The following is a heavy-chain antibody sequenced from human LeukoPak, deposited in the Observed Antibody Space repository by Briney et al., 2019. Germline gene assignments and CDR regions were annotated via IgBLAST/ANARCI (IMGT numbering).Heavy chain of an antibody. CDR2: ISGSGGRT. J-gene: IGHJ4*02. V-gene: IGHV3-23*01. D-gene: IGHD6-19*01. CDR1: GFIFSSYA. Sequence: GGSLRLSCAASGFIFSSYAMSWVRLAPGKGLEWISVISGSGGRTDYEDSVKGRFTISRDNSKNTLYLQMNSLRAEDTAVYYCARTALAVAGIVPVESELDYWGQGTLVTVSS. CDR3: ARTALAVAGIVPVESELDY.